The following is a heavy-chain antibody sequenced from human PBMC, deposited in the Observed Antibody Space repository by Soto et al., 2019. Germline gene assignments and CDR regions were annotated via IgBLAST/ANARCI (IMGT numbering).Heavy chain of an antibody. CDR3: AKESRGVADSIFDY. V-gene: IGHV3-23*01. D-gene: IGHD6-19*01. J-gene: IGHJ4*02. CDR1: GFTFSSFA. Sequence: EVQLLESGGGLEQPGGSLRLSCAASGFTFSSFAMSWVRQAPGKGLEWVSGISGSGGSTKYADSVKGRFTISRDNSKTTLYLQMNTLRAEDTAVYYCAKESRGVADSIFDYWGQGTLVTVSS. CDR2: ISGSGGST.